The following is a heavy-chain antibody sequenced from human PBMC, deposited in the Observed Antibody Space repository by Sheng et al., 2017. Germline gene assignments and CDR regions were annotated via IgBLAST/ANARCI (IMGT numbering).Heavy chain of an antibody. CDR2: INHSGST. CDR3: ARRKGKFRYFDY. J-gene: IGHJ4*02. V-gene: IGHV4-34*01. Sequence: QVQLQQWGAGLLKPSETLSLTCAVYGGSFSGYYWSWIRQPPGKGLEWIGEINHSGSTNYNPSLKSRVTISVDTSKNQFSLKLSSVTAADTAVYYCARRKGKFRYFDYWGQGTLVTVSS. CDR1: GGSFSGYY.